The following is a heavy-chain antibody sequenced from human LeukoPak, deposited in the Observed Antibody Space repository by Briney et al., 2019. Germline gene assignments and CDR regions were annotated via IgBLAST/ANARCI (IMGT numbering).Heavy chain of an antibody. CDR2: ISSSSSTI. CDR3: ARDTVDIVVVVAATPSFSQYYYYYYMDV. V-gene: IGHV3-48*03. Sequence: PGGSLRLSCAASGFTFSSYEMNWVRQAPGKGLEWVSYISSSSSTIYYADSVKGRFTISRDNAKNSLYLQMNSLRAEDTAVYYCARDTVDIVVVVAATPSFSQYYYYYYMDVWGKGTTVTVSS. CDR1: GFTFSSYE. J-gene: IGHJ6*03. D-gene: IGHD2-15*01.